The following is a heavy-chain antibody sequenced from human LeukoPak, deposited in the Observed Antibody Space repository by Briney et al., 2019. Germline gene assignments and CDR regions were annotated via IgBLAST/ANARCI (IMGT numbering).Heavy chain of an antibody. CDR2: IYHSGST. V-gene: IGHV4-38-2*02. Sequence: SETLSLTCTVSGYSISSGYYWGWIRQPPGKGLEWIGSIYHSGSTYYNPSLKSRVTISVDTSKNQFSLKLSSVTAADTAVYYCARDNIGVVTAIRSVYFDYWGQGTLVTVSS. CDR3: ARDNIGVVTAIRSVYFDY. D-gene: IGHD2-21*02. CDR1: GYSISSGYY. J-gene: IGHJ4*02.